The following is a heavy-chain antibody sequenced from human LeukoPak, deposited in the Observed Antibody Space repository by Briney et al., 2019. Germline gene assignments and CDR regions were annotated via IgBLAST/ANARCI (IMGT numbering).Heavy chain of an antibody. D-gene: IGHD1-26*01. CDR2: IYYSGST. V-gene: IGHV4-39*01. J-gene: IGHJ4*02. Sequence: SETLSLTCTVSGGSISSSSYYWGWIRQPPGKGLEWIGSIYYSGSTYYNPSLKSRVTISVDTSKNQFSLKLSSVTAADTAVYYCARHEFVGATVFDYWGQGTLVTVSS. CDR3: ARHEFVGATVFDY. CDR1: GGSISSSSYY.